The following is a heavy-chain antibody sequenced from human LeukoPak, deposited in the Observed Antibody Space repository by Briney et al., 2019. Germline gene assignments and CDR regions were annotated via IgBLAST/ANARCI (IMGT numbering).Heavy chain of an antibody. CDR1: GYTFTSYG. V-gene: IGHV1-18*01. CDR2: ISIYSGNT. Sequence: ASVTVSCKASGYTFTSYGITWVRQAPGQGLEWMGWISIYSGNTNYAQKLQGRVTMTTDTSTSTAYMELRGLRPDDTAIYYCTRDREAAGQKLTDYWGQGTLVTVSS. CDR3: TRDREAAGQKLTDY. J-gene: IGHJ4*02. D-gene: IGHD6-13*01.